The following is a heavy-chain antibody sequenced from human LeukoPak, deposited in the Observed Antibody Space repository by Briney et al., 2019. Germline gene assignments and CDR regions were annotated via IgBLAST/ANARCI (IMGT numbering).Heavy chain of an antibody. V-gene: IGHV4-34*01. Sequence: SETLSLTCAVYGGSFSVYYWSWIRQPPGKGLEWIGEINHSGSTNYNPSLKSRVTISVDTSKNQFSLKLSSVTAADTAVYYCARRPYSSSYYFDYWGQGTLVTVSS. D-gene: IGHD6-6*01. CDR3: ARRPYSSSYYFDY. J-gene: IGHJ4*02. CDR2: INHSGST. CDR1: GGSFSVYY.